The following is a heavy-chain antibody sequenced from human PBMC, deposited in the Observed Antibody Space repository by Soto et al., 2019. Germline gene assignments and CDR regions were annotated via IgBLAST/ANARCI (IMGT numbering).Heavy chain of an antibody. V-gene: IGHV1-69*05. J-gene: IGHJ4*02. Sequence: GASVKVSCKASGGTFSTYAISWVRQAPGQGLEWMGGIIPIFGTPNYAQKFQGRFTISRDNFRNTLYLQMNSLRAEDTAVYYCAKDPEYRTSSLRNYFEYWGQGTPVTVSS. CDR3: AKDPEYRTSSLRNYFEY. CDR2: IIPIFGTP. D-gene: IGHD6-6*01. CDR1: GGTFSTYA.